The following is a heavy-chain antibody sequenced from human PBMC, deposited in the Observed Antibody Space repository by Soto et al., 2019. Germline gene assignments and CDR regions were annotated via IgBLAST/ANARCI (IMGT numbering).Heavy chain of an antibody. CDR3: ARLRSSSSDYFDY. CDR1: GGSIGNYY. D-gene: IGHD6-6*01. V-gene: IGHV4-4*07. Sequence: QVQLQESGPGLVKPSETLSLTCTVSGGSIGNYYWNWIRQSAGKGLEWIGRISTSGSPNYNPSLKSRVTMSVDTSKNRFSLNLTSVTAADTAVYYCARLRSSSSDYFDYWGQGALFTVSS. CDR2: ISTSGSP. J-gene: IGHJ4*02.